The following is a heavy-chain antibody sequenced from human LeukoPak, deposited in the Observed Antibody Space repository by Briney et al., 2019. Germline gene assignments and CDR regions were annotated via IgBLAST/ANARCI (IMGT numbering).Heavy chain of an antibody. CDR1: GGSISSYY. Sequence: SETLSLTCTVSGGSISSYYWSWIRQPPGKGLEWIGYIYYSGSTNYNPSLKSRVTISVDTSKNQFSLRLSSVTAADTAVYYCARSTWPSSSLDYWGQGTLVTVSS. CDR3: ARSTWPSSSLDY. J-gene: IGHJ4*02. D-gene: IGHD6-19*01. CDR2: IYYSGST. V-gene: IGHV4-59*08.